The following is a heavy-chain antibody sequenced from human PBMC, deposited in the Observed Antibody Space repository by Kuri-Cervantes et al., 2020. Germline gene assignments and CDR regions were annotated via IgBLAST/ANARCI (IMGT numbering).Heavy chain of an antibody. Sequence: GESLKISCAASGFTFSSYAMSWVRQAPGKGLEWVSVISGSGGSTYYADSVKGRFTISRDNSKNTLYLQMNSLRAEDTAVYYCAKLGYCSGGKCYNYFDSWGQGALVTVSS. CDR2: ISGSGGST. J-gene: IGHJ4*02. D-gene: IGHD2-15*01. CDR3: AKLGYCSGGKCYNYFDS. V-gene: IGHV3-23*01. CDR1: GFTFSSYA.